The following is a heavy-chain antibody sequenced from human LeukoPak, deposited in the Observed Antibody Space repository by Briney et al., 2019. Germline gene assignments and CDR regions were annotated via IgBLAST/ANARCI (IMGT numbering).Heavy chain of an antibody. J-gene: IGHJ4*02. CDR1: GFTFSSYG. D-gene: IGHD3-10*01. CDR3: AKDRGYYGSGGDY. CDR2: IWYDGSYK. V-gene: IGHV3-33*06. Sequence: GGSLRLSCAASGFTFSSYGMHWVRQAPGKGLEWVAVIWYDGSYKYYADSVKGRFTISRDNSKNTLYLQMNSLGAEDTAVYYCAKDRGYYGSGGDYWGQGTLVTVSS.